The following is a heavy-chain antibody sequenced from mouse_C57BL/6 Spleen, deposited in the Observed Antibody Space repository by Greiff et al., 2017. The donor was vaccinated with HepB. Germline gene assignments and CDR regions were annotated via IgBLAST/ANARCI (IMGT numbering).Heavy chain of an antibody. CDR3: ARDEDYAWFAY. CDR1: GYSITSGYY. V-gene: IGHV3-6*01. CDR2: ISYDGSN. Sequence: EVKLMESGPGLVKPSQSLSLTCSVTGYSITSGYYWNWIRQFPGNKLEWMGYISYDGSNNYNPSLKNRISITRDTSKNQFFLKLNSVTTEDTATYYCARDEDYAWFAYWGQGTLVTVSA. D-gene: IGHD2-4*01. J-gene: IGHJ3*01.